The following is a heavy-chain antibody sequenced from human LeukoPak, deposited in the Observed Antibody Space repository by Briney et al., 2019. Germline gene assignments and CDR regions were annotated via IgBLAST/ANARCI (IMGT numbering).Heavy chain of an antibody. Sequence: KPSETLSLTCTVSGGSISSRSYYWAWIRQSPGTGLEWIANIFYSGSTYYNPSLKSRVTISVDTSKNQFPLKLTSVTAADTAIYYCARLSCSGEKCYPNFDNWGQGTLVTVSS. J-gene: IGHJ4*02. V-gene: IGHV4-39*01. D-gene: IGHD2-15*01. CDR1: GGSISSRSYY. CDR2: IFYSGST. CDR3: ARLSCSGEKCYPNFDN.